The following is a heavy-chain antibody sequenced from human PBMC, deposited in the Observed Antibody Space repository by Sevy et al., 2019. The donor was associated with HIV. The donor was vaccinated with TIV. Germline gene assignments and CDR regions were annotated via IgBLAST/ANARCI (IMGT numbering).Heavy chain of an antibody. J-gene: IGHJ4*02. CDR3: ARGGYYYDNAAYYAFDS. Sequence: QLGGSLRLSCTTSGFTFSAYAMHWVRQAPGKGLEWVAIIWSDGAYQYHGDSVKGRFTISRDNSKNTLYLQMNSLRVEDTAVYYCARGGYYYDNAAYYAFDSWGQGTLVTVPS. D-gene: IGHD3-22*01. CDR1: GFTFSAYA. V-gene: IGHV3-33*01. CDR2: IWSDGAYQ.